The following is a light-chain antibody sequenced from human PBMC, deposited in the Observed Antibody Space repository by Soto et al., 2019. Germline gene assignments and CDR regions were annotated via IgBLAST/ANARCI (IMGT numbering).Light chain of an antibody. J-gene: IGLJ1*01. V-gene: IGLV1-51*01. CDR3: GSWDSSLSDYV. CDR1: SSNIGGNS. CDR2: DDN. Sequence: QCGLRQPPSVSSAPGDKATIACSGSSSNIGGNSVSWYQQLPGTAPKLLIYDDNKRPSGIPDRFSGSKSGTSATLGITGFQTGDEADYYCGSWDSSLSDYVFGTGTKVTAL.